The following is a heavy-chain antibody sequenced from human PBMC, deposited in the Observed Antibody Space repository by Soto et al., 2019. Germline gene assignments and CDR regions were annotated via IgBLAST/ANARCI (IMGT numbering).Heavy chain of an antibody. CDR3: ASAKAVVIAALGI. CDR2: VSENGGSRGGT. J-gene: IGHJ3*02. Sequence: PGGSLRLSCTASGFTFSSSAMNWVRQAPGQGLEWVASVSENGGSRGGTYYADSVKGRFTISRDNSKNTLYLQMDSLRGADTAVYYCASAKAVVIAALGIWGQGTMVTVSS. V-gene: IGHV3-23*01. D-gene: IGHD2-21*01. CDR1: GFTFSSSA.